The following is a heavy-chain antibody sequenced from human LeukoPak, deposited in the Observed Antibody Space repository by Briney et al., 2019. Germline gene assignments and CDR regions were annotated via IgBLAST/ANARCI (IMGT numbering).Heavy chain of an antibody. D-gene: IGHD3-10*01. CDR2: IYYSGST. J-gene: IGHJ6*03. V-gene: IGHV4-59*01. CDR1: GGSISSYY. Sequence: PSETLSLTCTVSGGSISSYYWSWLRQPPGKGLEWIGYIYYSGSTNYNPSLKSRVTISVDTSKNQFSLKLSSVTAADTAVYYCASSIGGATYYYMDVWGKGTTVTVSS. CDR3: ASSIGGATYYYMDV.